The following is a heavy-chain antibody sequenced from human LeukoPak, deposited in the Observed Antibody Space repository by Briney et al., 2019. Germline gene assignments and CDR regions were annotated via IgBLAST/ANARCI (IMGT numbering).Heavy chain of an antibody. CDR3: ARETGYCSGGSCYGFWFDP. D-gene: IGHD2-15*01. V-gene: IGHV4-59*01. CDR2: IYYSGST. CDR1: GGSISSYY. Sequence: SETLSLTCTVSGGSISSYYWSWIRQPPGKGLEWIGYIYYSGSTNYNPSLKSRVTISVDTSKNQFSLKLSSVTAADTAVYYCARETGYCSGGSCYGFWFDPWGQGTLVTVSS. J-gene: IGHJ5*02.